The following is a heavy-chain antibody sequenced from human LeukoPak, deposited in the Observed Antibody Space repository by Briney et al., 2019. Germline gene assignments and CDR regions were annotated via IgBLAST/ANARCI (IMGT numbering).Heavy chain of an antibody. Sequence: GGSLSLSCAASGFIFSSYAMHWVRQAPAKGLEWVAVISYDGSNKYYADSVKGRFTISRDNSKNTLYLQMNSLRPEDTAVYYCARDPYGSGSYCPGDYWGQGTLVTVSS. CDR2: ISYDGSNK. J-gene: IGHJ4*02. D-gene: IGHD3-10*01. CDR1: GFIFSSYA. V-gene: IGHV3-30*04. CDR3: ARDPYGSGSYCPGDY.